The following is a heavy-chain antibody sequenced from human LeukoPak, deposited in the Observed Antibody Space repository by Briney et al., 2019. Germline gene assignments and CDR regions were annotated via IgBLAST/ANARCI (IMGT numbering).Heavy chain of an antibody. V-gene: IGHV1-2*06. CDR3: ARDYTMVRGVIDY. J-gene: IGHJ4*02. Sequence: GASVKVSCKASGYTFTGYYMHWVRQAPGQGLEWMGRINPNSGGTNYAQKFQGRVTMTRDTSISTAYMELSRLRSDDTAVYYCARDYTMVRGVIDYWGQGTLVTVSS. CDR2: INPNSGGT. D-gene: IGHD3-10*01. CDR1: GYTFTGYY.